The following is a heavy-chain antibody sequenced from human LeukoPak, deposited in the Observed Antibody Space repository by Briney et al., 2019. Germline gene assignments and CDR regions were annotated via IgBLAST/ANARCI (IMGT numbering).Heavy chain of an antibody. D-gene: IGHD1-26*01. CDR1: GFTFSSYD. CDR3: ASGAGWESGY. J-gene: IGHJ4*02. V-gene: IGHV3-48*03. CDR2: ISVSGNTI. Sequence: GGSLRLSCAASGFTFSSYDMNWVRQAPGKGLEWVSYISVSGNTIYYADSVKGRFTISRDNAKNSLFLQMNSLRAEDTAIYYCASGAGWESGYWGQGTLVTVSS.